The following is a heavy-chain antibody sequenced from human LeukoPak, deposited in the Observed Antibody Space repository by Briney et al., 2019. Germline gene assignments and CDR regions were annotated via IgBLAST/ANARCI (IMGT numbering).Heavy chain of an antibody. D-gene: IGHD2-2*01. V-gene: IGHV3-30*02. Sequence: GGSLRLSCAASGFTFSSYGMHWVRQAPGKGLEWVAFIRYDGSNKYYADSVKGRFTISRDNSKNTLYLQMNSLRAEDTAVYYCARLKGGQVPAAIKEPQYYYYMDVWGKGTTVTISS. CDR1: GFTFSSYG. CDR2: IRYDGSNK. CDR3: ARLKGGQVPAAIKEPQYYYYMDV. J-gene: IGHJ6*03.